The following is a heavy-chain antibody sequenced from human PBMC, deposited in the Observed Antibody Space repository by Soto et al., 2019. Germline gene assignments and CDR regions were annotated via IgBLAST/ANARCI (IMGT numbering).Heavy chain of an antibody. J-gene: IGHJ6*02. CDR3: ARGSKRGYSYGLDV. D-gene: IGHD5-18*01. Sequence: SETLSLTCTVSGGSISSYYLSWIRQPPGKGLEWIAYIYYDGITNYNPSLKSRVTISVDTSKNRFSLTLRSVTAADTAMYYSARGSKRGYSYGLDVSGQGTTVTVSS. CDR2: IYYDGIT. V-gene: IGHV4-59*01. CDR1: GGSISSYY.